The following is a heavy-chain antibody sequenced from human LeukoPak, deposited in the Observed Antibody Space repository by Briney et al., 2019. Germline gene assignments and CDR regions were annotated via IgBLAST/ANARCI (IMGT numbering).Heavy chain of an antibody. V-gene: IGHV4-59*01. CDR1: GGSISSYY. D-gene: IGHD3-16*02. Sequence: SETLSLTCTVSGGSISSYYWSWIRQPPGKGLEWIGYISYSGSTNYNPSLKSRVAISVDTSKNQFSLKLSSVTAADTAVYYCARYVWGSYPTFEDYWGQGTLVTVSS. CDR3: ARYVWGSYPTFEDY. J-gene: IGHJ4*02. CDR2: ISYSGST.